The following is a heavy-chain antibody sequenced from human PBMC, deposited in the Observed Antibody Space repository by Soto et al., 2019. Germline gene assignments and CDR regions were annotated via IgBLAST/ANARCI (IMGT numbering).Heavy chain of an antibody. J-gene: IGHJ4*02. CDR2: IYPDDSDI. V-gene: IGHV5-51*01. CDR3: ARHLLGVTTPYFDY. CDR1: GYKLTNYW. Sequence: GESLKISCKGSGYKLTNYWIGWVRQMPGKGLEWIGFIYPDDSDIRYSPSFQGQVTISADKSISTAHLQWSSLKASDTAMYYWARHLLGVTTPYFDYWGQGTLVTVSS. D-gene: IGHD4-17*01.